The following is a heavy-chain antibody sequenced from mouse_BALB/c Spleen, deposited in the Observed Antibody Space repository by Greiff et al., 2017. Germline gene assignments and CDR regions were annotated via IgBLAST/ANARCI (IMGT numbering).Heavy chain of an antibody. CDR2: INPSNGGT. D-gene: IGHD1-1*02. CDR3: TRGLWSPFDY. J-gene: IGHJ2*01. Sequence: QVQLQQSGAELVKPGASVKLSCKASGYTFTSYYMYWVKQRPGQGLEWIGEINPSNGGTNFNEKFKSKATLTVDKSSSTAYMQLSSLTSEDSAVYYCTRGLWSPFDYWGQGTTLTVSS. CDR1: GYTFTSYY. V-gene: IGHV1S81*02.